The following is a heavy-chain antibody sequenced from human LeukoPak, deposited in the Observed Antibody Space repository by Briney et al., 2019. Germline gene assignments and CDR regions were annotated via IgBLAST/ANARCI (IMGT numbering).Heavy chain of an antibody. CDR1: GFIFTNYF. D-gene: IGHD6-19*01. J-gene: IGHJ4*02. Sequence: GGSLRLSCAASGFIFTNYFTSWVRQAPGKGLEWVANIKQDGSEKYYVDSVKGRFTISRDNAKNSLYLQVNSLRAEDTAVYYCARENDSGWSGPFDYWGQGTLVTVSS. CDR2: IKQDGSEK. CDR3: ARENDSGWSGPFDY. V-gene: IGHV3-7*03.